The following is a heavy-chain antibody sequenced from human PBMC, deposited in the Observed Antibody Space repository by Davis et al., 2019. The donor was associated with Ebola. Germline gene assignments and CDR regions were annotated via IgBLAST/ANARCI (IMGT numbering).Heavy chain of an antibody. CDR2: IIPIFGTA. CDR1: GGTFSSYA. Sequence: SVKVSCKASGGTFSSYAISWVRQAPGQGLEWMGGIIPIFGTANYAQKFQGRVTITADESTSTAYMELSSLRSEDTAVYYCARVAGYYDSSGSYDAFDIWGQGTMVTVSS. J-gene: IGHJ3*02. CDR3: ARVAGYYDSSGSYDAFDI. D-gene: IGHD3-22*01. V-gene: IGHV1-69*13.